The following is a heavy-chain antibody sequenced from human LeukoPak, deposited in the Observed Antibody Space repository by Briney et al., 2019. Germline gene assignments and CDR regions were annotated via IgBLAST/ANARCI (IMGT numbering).Heavy chain of an antibody. D-gene: IGHD6-13*01. CDR3: ARSRYSSRPFFDY. CDR2: IYYSGST. CDR1: GGSISSSSYY. Sequence: SETLSLTCTVSGGSISSSSYYWGWIRQPPGKGLEWIGSIYYSGSTYYNPSLKSRVTITVDTSKNQFSLKLSSVTAADTAVYYCARSRYSSRPFFDYWGQGTLVTVSS. V-gene: IGHV4-39*07. J-gene: IGHJ4*02.